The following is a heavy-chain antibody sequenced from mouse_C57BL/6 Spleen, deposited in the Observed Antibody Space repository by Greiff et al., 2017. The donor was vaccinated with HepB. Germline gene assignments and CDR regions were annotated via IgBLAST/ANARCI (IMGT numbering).Heavy chain of an antibody. Sequence: EVKLMESGPGLVKPSQTVFLTCTVTGISITTGNYRWSWIRQFPGNKLEWIGYIYYSGTITYNPSLTSRTTITRDTPKNQFFLEMNSLTAEETATYYCAREGDYDGYYAMDYWGQGTSVTVSS. D-gene: IGHD2-3*01. V-gene: IGHV3-5*01. CDR2: IYYSGTI. CDR1: GISITTGNYR. CDR3: AREGDYDGYYAMDY. J-gene: IGHJ4*01.